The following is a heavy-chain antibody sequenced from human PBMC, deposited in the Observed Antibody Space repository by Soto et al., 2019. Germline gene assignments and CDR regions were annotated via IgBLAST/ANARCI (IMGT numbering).Heavy chain of an antibody. Sequence: PSETLSLTCTVSGGCISSYYWSWIRQPPGKGLEWIGYIYYSGSTNYNPSLKSRVTISVDTSKNQFSLKLSSVTAADTAVYYCASGWYYYDSSGYYKALYFDYWGQGTLVTVS. CDR2: IYYSGST. CDR3: ASGWYYYDSSGYYKALYFDY. D-gene: IGHD3-22*01. V-gene: IGHV4-59*01. J-gene: IGHJ4*02. CDR1: GGCISSYY.